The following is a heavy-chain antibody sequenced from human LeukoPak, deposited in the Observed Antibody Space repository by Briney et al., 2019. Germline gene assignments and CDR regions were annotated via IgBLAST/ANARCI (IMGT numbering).Heavy chain of an antibody. V-gene: IGHV4-31*03. J-gene: IGHJ6*02. Sequence: SETLSLTCTVSGGSISSGGYYWSWIRQHPWKGLEWIGYIYYSGSTYYNPSLKSRVTISVDTSKNQFSLKLSSVTAADTAVYYCVARQLRYYYYGMDVWGQGTTVTVSS. D-gene: IGHD2-2*01. CDR2: IYYSGST. CDR1: GGSISSGGYY. CDR3: VARQLRYYYYGMDV.